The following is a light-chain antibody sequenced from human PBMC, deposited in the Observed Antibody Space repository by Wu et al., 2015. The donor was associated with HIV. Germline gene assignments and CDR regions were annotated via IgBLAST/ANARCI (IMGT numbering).Light chain of an antibody. Sequence: EIVLTQSVGTLSLSPGERATLSCRASQSISSNSLAWYQQKPGQAPRLLISGASSRVTGVPDRFSGSGSGTDFNLTISRLEPEDSAVYYCQQYDYPTRTFGQGTKVEIK. V-gene: IGKV3-20*01. CDR1: QSISSNS. CDR3: QQYDYPTRT. J-gene: IGKJ1*01. CDR2: GAS.